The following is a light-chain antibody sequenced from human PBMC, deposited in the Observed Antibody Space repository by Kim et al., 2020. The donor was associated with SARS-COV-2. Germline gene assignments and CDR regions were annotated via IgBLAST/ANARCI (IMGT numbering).Light chain of an antibody. CDR1: SMERKD. Sequence: GKQCRVTLGGNSMERKDWPSYPQIPGQPPVLVISYASDRPSGTPERFSGSNSGNTATLTISRVEAGDEAVYYCQVWDSSSDHRVVFGGGTQLTVL. CDR3: QVWDSSSDHRVV. V-gene: IGLV3-21*04. J-gene: IGLJ2*01. CDR2: YAS.